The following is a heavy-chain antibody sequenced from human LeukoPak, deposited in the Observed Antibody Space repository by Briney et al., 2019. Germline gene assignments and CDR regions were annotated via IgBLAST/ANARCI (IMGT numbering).Heavy chain of an antibody. V-gene: IGHV3-74*01. CDR3: ARGGLGSMLPPDY. Sequence: VGSLRLSCAASGFTFSSHWMHWVRQAPGKGLVWVSRINSDGSSTSYADSVKGRFTISRDNAKNTLYLQMNSLRAEDTAVYYCARGGLGSMLPPDYWGQGTLVTVSS. J-gene: IGHJ4*02. D-gene: IGHD2-8*01. CDR2: INSDGSST. CDR1: GFTFSSHW.